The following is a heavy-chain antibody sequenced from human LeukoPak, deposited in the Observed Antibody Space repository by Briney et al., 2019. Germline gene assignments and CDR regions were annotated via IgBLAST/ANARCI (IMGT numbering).Heavy chain of an antibody. CDR1: GFIFSSYG. V-gene: IGHV3-30*02. J-gene: IGHJ4*02. CDR3: AKDSGWILFDD. CDR2: IRYDGSIK. D-gene: IGHD2-2*03. Sequence: GGSLRLSCAASGFIFSSYGMHWVRQAPGKGLEWVAFIRYDGSIKYYADSVKGRFTISRDNSQNTMYLQMNSLRAEDTALYFCAKDSGWILFDDWGQGTLVTVSS.